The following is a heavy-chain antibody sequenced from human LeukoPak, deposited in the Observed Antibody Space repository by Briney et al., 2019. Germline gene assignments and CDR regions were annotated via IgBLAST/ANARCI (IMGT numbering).Heavy chain of an antibody. CDR3: ARASAREGASKAYLEY. CDR1: GFPFRSYA. Sequence: GGSLRLSCVCSGFPFRSYAMYCVRQAPGKGLEWVAVISYDGSNKYCADSGRFTISRDKSKNTLYLQMNSLRAEDTSVYYCARASAREGASKAYLEYWGQGTLVTVSS. J-gene: IGHJ4*02. CDR2: ISYDGSNK. D-gene: IGHD1-26*01. V-gene: IGHV3-30*04.